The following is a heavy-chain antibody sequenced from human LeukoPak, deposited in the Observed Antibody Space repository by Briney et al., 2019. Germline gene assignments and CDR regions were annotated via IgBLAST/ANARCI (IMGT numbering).Heavy chain of an antibody. CDR1: GFTFSSYS. V-gene: IGHV3-23*01. D-gene: IGHD4-23*01. J-gene: IGHJ4*02. Sequence: GGSLGLSCAASGFTFSSYSMNWVRQAPGKGLEWVSAISGSGGSTYYADSVKGRFTISRDNSKNTLYLQMNSLRAEDTAVYYCAKLTVVTPDDYWGQGTLVTVSS. CDR3: AKLTVVTPDDY. CDR2: ISGSGGST.